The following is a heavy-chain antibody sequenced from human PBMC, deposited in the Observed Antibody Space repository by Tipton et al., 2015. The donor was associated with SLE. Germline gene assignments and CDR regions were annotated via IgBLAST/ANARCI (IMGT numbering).Heavy chain of an antibody. CDR2: IKSKNDGGTS. Sequence: GSLRLSCAASGFTFTNYAMSWVRQAPGKGLQWVGRIKSKNDGGTSDYAAPVKGRFTMSRDDSKNTLYLQLNSLKSDDTAVYYCTTGSLTVITGAEDHWGQGTLVTVSS. V-gene: IGHV3-15*01. D-gene: IGHD4-23*01. CDR3: TTGSLTVITGAEDH. J-gene: IGHJ4*02. CDR1: GFTFTNYA.